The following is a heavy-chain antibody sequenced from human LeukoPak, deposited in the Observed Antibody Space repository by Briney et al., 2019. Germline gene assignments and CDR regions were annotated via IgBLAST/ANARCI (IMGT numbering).Heavy chain of an antibody. CDR3: AKDLGCRITSCYGGPLDY. V-gene: IGHV3-23*01. D-gene: IGHD2-2*01. CDR2: ISGSGGST. J-gene: IGHJ4*02. Sequence: GASLRLSCAASGFTFSSYAMSWVRQAPGKGLEWVSAISGSGGSTYYADSVKGRFTISRDNSKNTLYLQMNSLRAEDTAVYYCAKDLGCRITSCYGGPLDYWGQGTLVTVSS. CDR1: GFTFSSYA.